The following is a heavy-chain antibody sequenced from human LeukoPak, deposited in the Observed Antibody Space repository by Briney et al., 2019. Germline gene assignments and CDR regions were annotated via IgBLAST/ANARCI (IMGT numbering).Heavy chain of an antibody. V-gene: IGHV1-2*02. D-gene: IGHD2-2*01. CDR2: LNPKSGDT. CDR1: GYTFTDYY. J-gene: IGHJ4*02. Sequence: GTSVKVSCKASGYTFTDYYYIHWVRQAPGQGLEWMGWLNPKSGDTNYAQKFQGRVTVTRDTSISTAYMELSRLRSDGTAVYYCARPSSTDYVWGQGTQVTVSS. CDR3: ARPSSTDYV.